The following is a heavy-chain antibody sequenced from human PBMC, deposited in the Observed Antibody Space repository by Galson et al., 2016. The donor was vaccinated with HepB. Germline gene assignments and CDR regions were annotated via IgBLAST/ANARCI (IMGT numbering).Heavy chain of an antibody. D-gene: IGHD5-24*01. CDR3: AKDARDAYNFNYYYYAMDV. CDR1: GFTFRSYG. Sequence: SLRLSCAASGFTFRSYGMHWVRQAPGKGLEWVAVISYDGNNKYYADSVKGRFTISRDNSKNTLYLQMNSLRAEDTAVYYCAKDARDAYNFNYYYYAMDVWCQGTTVTVSS. V-gene: IGHV3-30*18. J-gene: IGHJ6*02. CDR2: ISYDGNNK.